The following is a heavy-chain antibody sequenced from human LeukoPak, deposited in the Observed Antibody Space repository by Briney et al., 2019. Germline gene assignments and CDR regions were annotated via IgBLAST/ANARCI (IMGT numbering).Heavy chain of an antibody. V-gene: IGHV3-48*01. CDR3: ARPSFLHQYSSSWIDY. CDR2: ISSSSGTI. D-gene: IGHD6-13*01. J-gene: IGHJ4*02. CDR1: GFTFSSYA. Sequence: PGGSLRLSCAASGFTFSSYAMSWVRQAPGKGLEWVSYISSSSGTIYYADSVKGRFTISRDNAKNSLYLQMNSLRAKDTAVYYCARPSFLHQYSSSWIDYWGQGTLVTVSS.